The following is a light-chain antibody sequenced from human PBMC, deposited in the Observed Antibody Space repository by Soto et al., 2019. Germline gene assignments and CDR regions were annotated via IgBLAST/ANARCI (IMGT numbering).Light chain of an antibody. CDR3: SSYTTSSTLDVV. Sequence: QSALTQPASVSGSPGQSITSSCTGTSSDVGGYNYVSWYQQHPGKAPKLMIYDVSNRPSGVSNRFSGSKSGNTASLTISGLLAEDEADYYCSSYTTSSTLDVVFGGGTKLTVL. CDR2: DVS. J-gene: IGLJ2*01. V-gene: IGLV2-14*03. CDR1: SSDVGGYNY.